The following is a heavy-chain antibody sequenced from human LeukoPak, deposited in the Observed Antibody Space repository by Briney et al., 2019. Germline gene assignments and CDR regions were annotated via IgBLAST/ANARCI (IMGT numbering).Heavy chain of an antibody. CDR3: GKILERELQYYYYGMDV. CDR1: GFTFNSYA. V-gene: IGHV3-23*01. J-gene: IGHJ6*02. D-gene: IGHD5-24*01. Sequence: GGSLRLSCAASGFTFNSYAMIWVRQAPGKGLESISSISTTGDRTYYADSVKGRFAISRDNSKNTLYLQMNSLRAEDTAVYYCGKILERELQYYYYGMDVWGQGTSVTVSS. CDR2: ISTTGDRT.